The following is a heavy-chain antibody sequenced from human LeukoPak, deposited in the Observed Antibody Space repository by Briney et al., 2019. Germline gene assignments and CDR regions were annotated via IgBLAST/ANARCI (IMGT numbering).Heavy chain of an antibody. J-gene: IGHJ4*02. CDR1: GDSISSYY. V-gene: IGHV4-59*01. CDR2: IYYTGST. CDR3: ARVRGGGVDY. Sequence: SETLSLTCAVSGDSISSYYWSWIRQPPGKGLEWIGYIYYTGSTNYNPSLKSRVTISEDTSKNQFSLRLTSVTAADTAVYYCARVRGGGVDYWGQGTLVTVSS. D-gene: IGHD2-15*01.